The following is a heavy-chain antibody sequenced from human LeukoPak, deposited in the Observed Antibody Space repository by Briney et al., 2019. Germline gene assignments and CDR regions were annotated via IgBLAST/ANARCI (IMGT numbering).Heavy chain of an antibody. CDR3: ARIVGTNYFDY. Sequence: PSETLSLTCSVSDASVVNYYWSWIRRPPGKGLEWIGFVYYSGGTNYNPSLRSRLTISVDTSKNQFSLKLTSVTAADTAVYYCARIVGTNYFDYWGQGALVTVSS. J-gene: IGHJ4*02. CDR1: DASVVNYY. D-gene: IGHD1-26*01. V-gene: IGHV4-59*08. CDR2: VYYSGGT.